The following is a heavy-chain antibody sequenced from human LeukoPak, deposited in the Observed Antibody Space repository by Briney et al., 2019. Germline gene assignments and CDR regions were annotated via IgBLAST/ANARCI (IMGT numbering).Heavy chain of an antibody. CDR3: TWMATILTVDY. CDR1: GLTFSDAW. CDR2: IRNDRIT. J-gene: IGHJ4*02. D-gene: IGHD5-12*01. Sequence: PGGSLRLSCVLSGLTFSDAWMSWVRQAPGKGLEWVGRIRNDRITDYAAPVQGRFSISRDNSKNTFYLQTNSLRTEDTGMYFCTWMATILTVDYWGQGTLVTVSS. V-gene: IGHV3-15*01.